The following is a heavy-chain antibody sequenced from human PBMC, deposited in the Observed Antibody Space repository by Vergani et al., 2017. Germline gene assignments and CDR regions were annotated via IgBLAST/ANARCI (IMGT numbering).Heavy chain of an antibody. D-gene: IGHD6-19*01. Sequence: QVQLQESGPGLVKPSETLSLTCTVSGGSISSYYWSWIRQPPGKGLEWIASIYYSGSTYYNPSLNSRVTISVDTSKNQFSLKLSSVTAADTAVYFCARHSTVECLVKLGWIDPWGQGSLVTVSS. CDR1: GGSISSYY. J-gene: IGHJ5*02. CDR3: ARHSTVECLVKLGWIDP. V-gene: IGHV4-59*05. CDR2: IYYSGST.